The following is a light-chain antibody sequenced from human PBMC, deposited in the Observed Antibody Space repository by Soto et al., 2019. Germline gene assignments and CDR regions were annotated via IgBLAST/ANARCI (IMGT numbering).Light chain of an antibody. V-gene: IGLV2-23*01. CDR1: SSDVGSYNL. CDR2: EGT. Sequence: QSALTQPASVSGSLGQSITISCTGTSSDVGSYNLVSWYQHHPGKAPKLIIYEGTKRPSGVSNRFSGSKSGNTASLTISGLQAEDEADYYCYSYAGSTTVLFGGGTQLTVL. J-gene: IGLJ2*01. CDR3: YSYAGSTTVL.